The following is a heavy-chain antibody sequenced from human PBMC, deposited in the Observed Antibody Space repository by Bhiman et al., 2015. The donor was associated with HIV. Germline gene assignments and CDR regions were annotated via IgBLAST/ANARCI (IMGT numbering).Heavy chain of an antibody. D-gene: IGHD2-8*02. CDR1: GFTFSDYY. V-gene: IGHV3-11*04. CDR2: ISSSGSTI. Sequence: QVQLVESGGGLVKSGGSLRLSCAASGFTFSDYYMSWIRQAPGRGLEWVSYISSSGSTIYYADSVKGRFTISRDNAKNSLSLQMNSLRAEDTAIYYCAKSGLFVLVVYAPDVFDIWGQGTMVTVSS. J-gene: IGHJ3*02. CDR3: AKSGLFVLVVYAPDVFDI.